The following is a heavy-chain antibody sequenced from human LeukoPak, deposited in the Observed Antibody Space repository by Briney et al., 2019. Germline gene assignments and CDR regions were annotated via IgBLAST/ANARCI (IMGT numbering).Heavy chain of an antibody. Sequence: ASVKVSSTASVYTFTAYYMHWVRHAPGQGLEWMGWINPNSGGTNYAQKFQGRVTMTRDTSISTAYMELSRLRSDDTAVYYCAREWAVMRYYYYGMDVWGQGTTVTVSS. J-gene: IGHJ6*02. V-gene: IGHV1-2*02. CDR2: INPNSGGT. CDR3: AREWAVMRYYYYGMDV. CDR1: VYTFTAYY. D-gene: IGHD3-16*01.